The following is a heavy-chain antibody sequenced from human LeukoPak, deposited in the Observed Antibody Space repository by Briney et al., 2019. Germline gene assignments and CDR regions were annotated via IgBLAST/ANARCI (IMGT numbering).Heavy chain of an antibody. V-gene: IGHV3-7*01. Sequence: GGSLRLSCAASGFAFSSYWMSWVRQAPGKGLEWVANIKQDGSEKYYVDSVKGRFTISRDNAKNSLYLQMNSLRAEDTAVYYCARDMRYCSGGSCYDWFDPWGQGTLVTVSS. CDR2: IKQDGSEK. J-gene: IGHJ5*02. CDR1: GFAFSSYW. CDR3: ARDMRYCSGGSCYDWFDP. D-gene: IGHD2-15*01.